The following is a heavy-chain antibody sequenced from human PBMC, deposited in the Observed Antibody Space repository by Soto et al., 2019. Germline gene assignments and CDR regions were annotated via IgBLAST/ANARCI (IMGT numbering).Heavy chain of an antibody. CDR1: GGSISSYY. CDR2: IYYSGST. D-gene: IGHD1-26*01. J-gene: IGHJ4*02. V-gene: IGHV4-59*01. CDR3: ARDDGSYYFDY. Sequence: SETLSLTCTVSGGSISSYYWSWIRQPPGKGLEWIGYIYYSGSTNYSPSLKSRVTISVDTSKNQFSLKLSSVTAADTAVYYCARDDGSYYFDYWGQGTLVTVSS.